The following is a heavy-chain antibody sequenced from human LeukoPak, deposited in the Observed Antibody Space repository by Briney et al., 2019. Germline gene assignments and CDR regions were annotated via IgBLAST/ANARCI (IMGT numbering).Heavy chain of an antibody. D-gene: IGHD6-19*01. CDR2: INHSGST. CDR3: ARAYKPAKRIAVAGLFDY. CDR1: GGSFSGYY. V-gene: IGHV4-34*01. J-gene: IGHJ4*02. Sequence: SETLSLTCAVYGGSFSGYYWSWIHQPPGKGLEWIGEINHSGSTNYNPSLKSRVTISVDTSKNQFSLKLSSVTAGDTAVYYCARAYKPAKRIAVAGLFDYWGQGTLVTVSS.